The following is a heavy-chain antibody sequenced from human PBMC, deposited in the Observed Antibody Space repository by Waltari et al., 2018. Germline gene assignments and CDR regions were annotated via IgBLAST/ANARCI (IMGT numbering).Heavy chain of an antibody. CDR2: IKSKTDGGTT. J-gene: IGHJ3*02. D-gene: IGHD2-21*02. Sequence: EVQLVESGGGLVQPGGSLRLSCAASGFTFSNAWMSWVRQAPGKGLEWVGRIKSKTDGGTTDYAAPVKGRFTISRDDSKNTLYLQMNSLKTEDTAVYYCTTDGSYCGGDCSEDDAFDIWGQGTMVTVSS. CDR3: TTDGSYCGGDCSEDDAFDI. CDR1: GFTFSNAW. V-gene: IGHV3-15*01.